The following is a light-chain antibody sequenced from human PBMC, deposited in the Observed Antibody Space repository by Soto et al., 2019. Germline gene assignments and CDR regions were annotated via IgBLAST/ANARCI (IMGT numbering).Light chain of an antibody. V-gene: IGLV1-44*01. Sequence: QSVLTQPPSASGTPGQRVTISCSGSSSNIGSNTVNSYQQLPGTAPKLLIYSNNQRPSGVPDRFSGSKSGTSASLAISGLQSEDEADYYCAAWDDSLNGSWVFGGGTKLTVL. J-gene: IGLJ3*02. CDR1: SSNIGSNT. CDR2: SNN. CDR3: AAWDDSLNGSWV.